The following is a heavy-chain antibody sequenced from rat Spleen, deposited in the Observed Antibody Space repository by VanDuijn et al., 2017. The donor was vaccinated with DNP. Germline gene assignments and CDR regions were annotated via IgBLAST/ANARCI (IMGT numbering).Heavy chain of an antibody. CDR2: TWTAGGT. CDR1: EFSLSSYQ. CDR3: TRHEYYFDY. Sequence: QVQLKESGPGLVQPSHTLSLLCTVPEFSLSSYQVTGVRQTPGKSLGWMGSTWTAGGTNYNSAVQSRLSISRYTSKSKVFLEMHSLQPEDTGTYYCTRHEYYFDYWGQGVMVTVSS. V-gene: IGHV2-13*01. J-gene: IGHJ2*01.